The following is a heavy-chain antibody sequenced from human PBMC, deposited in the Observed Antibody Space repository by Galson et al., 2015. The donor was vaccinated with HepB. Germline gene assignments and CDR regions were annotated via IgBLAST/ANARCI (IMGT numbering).Heavy chain of an antibody. CDR3: ARGGLDNAFDY. CDR2: IVSDGSGT. V-gene: IGHV3-74*01. Sequence: SLRLSCAASGFSFNNYWMHWVRQAPGKGLVWVSRIVSDGSGTIYADSVKGRFTVSRDNAKNTLYLQIDSLRAEDTAVYFCARGGLDNAFDYWGQGTLVTVSS. CDR1: GFSFNNYW. J-gene: IGHJ4*02. D-gene: IGHD1-1*01.